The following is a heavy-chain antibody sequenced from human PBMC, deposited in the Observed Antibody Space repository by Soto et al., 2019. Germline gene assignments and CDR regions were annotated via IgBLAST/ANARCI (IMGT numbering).Heavy chain of an antibody. V-gene: IGHV4-4*02. CDR1: GGSISSSNW. CDR2: IYHSGST. Sequence: SETLSLTCAVSGGSISSSNWWSWVRQPPGKGLQWIGEIYHSGSTXXIXXXXXXXXXXXXXXRNQFSLKLSSVTAADTAVYYCARRWGEGRVDYWGQGTLVTSPQ. CDR3: ARRWGEGRVDY. J-gene: IGHJ4*02. D-gene: IGHD3-10*01.